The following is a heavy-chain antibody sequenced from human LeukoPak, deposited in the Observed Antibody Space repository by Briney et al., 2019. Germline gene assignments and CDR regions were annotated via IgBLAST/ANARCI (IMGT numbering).Heavy chain of an antibody. Sequence: GGSLRLSCAASGFIFSSDWMHWVRQGPAKGLVWVSRINPDGSTTSYADSVKGRFTISRDNAKNTVYLQMNNLRDEDTAVYYCVRETDCTGGSCYLSRWLDPWGQGTLVTVSS. D-gene: IGHD2-15*01. J-gene: IGHJ5*02. CDR3: VRETDCTGGSCYLSRWLDP. CDR1: GFIFSSDW. V-gene: IGHV3-74*01. CDR2: INPDGSTT.